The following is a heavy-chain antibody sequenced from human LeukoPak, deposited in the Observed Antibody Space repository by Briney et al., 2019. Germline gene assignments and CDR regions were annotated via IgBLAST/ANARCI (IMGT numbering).Heavy chain of an antibody. Sequence: GASVKVSCKASGYTFTSYGISWVRQAPGQGHEWMGWISAYNGNTNYAQKLQGRVTMTTDTSTSTAYMELRSLRSDDTAVYYCARVWNGLRFLEWLGSNWFDPWGQGTLVTVSS. V-gene: IGHV1-18*01. D-gene: IGHD3-3*01. J-gene: IGHJ5*02. CDR1: GYTFTSYG. CDR2: ISAYNGNT. CDR3: ARVWNGLRFLEWLGSNWFDP.